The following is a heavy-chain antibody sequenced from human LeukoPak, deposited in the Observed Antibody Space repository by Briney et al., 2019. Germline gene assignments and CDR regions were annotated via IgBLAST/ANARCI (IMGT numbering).Heavy chain of an antibody. CDR1: GYSISSGYY. D-gene: IGHD5-24*01. CDR2: IYHSGST. CDR3: FGTPGWLQGPSFDY. V-gene: IGHV4-38-2*01. J-gene: IGHJ4*02. Sequence: KPSETLPLTCAVSGYSISSGYYWVWIRQPPGKGLEWVGSIYHSGSTYYNPSLKSRVPISVDPSKNQFSLNLSSVTAADTAVYYCFGTPGWLQGPSFDYWGQGTLVTVSS.